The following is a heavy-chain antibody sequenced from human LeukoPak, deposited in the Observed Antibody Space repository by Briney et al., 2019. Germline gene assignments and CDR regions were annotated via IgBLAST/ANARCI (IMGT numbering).Heavy chain of an antibody. Sequence: SSETLSLTCAVYGGSFSGYYWSWIRQPPGKGLEWIGEINHSGSTNYNPSLKSRVTISVDTSKNQFSLKLSSVTAAGTAVYYCARGFGVVNWFDPWGQGTLVTVSS. CDR1: GGSFSGYY. J-gene: IGHJ5*02. CDR3: ARGFGVVNWFDP. D-gene: IGHD3-3*01. CDR2: INHSGST. V-gene: IGHV4-34*01.